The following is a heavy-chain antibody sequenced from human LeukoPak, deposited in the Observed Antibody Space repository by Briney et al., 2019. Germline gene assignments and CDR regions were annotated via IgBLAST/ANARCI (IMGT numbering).Heavy chain of an antibody. CDR3: ARDDSSGYSVDIEDAFDI. Sequence: ASVKVSCKASGGTFSSYAISWVRQAPGQGLEWTGRIIPIFGIANYAQKFQGRVTITADKSTSTAYMELSSLGSEDTAVYYCARDDSSGYSVDIEDAFDIWGQGTMVTVSS. V-gene: IGHV1-69*04. D-gene: IGHD3-22*01. J-gene: IGHJ3*02. CDR2: IIPIFGIA. CDR1: GGTFSSYA.